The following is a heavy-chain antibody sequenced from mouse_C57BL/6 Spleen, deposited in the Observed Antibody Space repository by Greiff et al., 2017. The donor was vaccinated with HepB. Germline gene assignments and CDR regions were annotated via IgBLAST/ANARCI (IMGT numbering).Heavy chain of an antibody. V-gene: IGHV1-55*01. J-gene: IGHJ4*01. CDR2: IYPGSGST. Sequence: QVQLQQPGAELVKPGASVKMSCKASGYTFTSYWITWVKQRPGQGLEWIGDIYPGSGSTNYNEKFKSKATLTVDTSSSTAYMQLSSLTSEDSAVYYCAKGEFYYYGSNYAMDYWGQGTSVTVSS. D-gene: IGHD1-1*01. CDR3: AKGEFYYYGSNYAMDY. CDR1: GYTFTSYW.